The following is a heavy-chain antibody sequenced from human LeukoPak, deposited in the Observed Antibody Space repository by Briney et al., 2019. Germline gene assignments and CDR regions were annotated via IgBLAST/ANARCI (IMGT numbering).Heavy chain of an antibody. Sequence: SVKVPCKASGGTFSSYAISWVRQAPGQGLEWMGGIIPIFGTANYAQKFQGRVTITADKSTSTAYMELSSLRSEDTAVCYCARSPPYCSGGSCYFYYWGQGTLVTVSS. J-gene: IGHJ4*02. CDR1: GGTFSSYA. V-gene: IGHV1-69*06. D-gene: IGHD2-15*01. CDR3: ARSPPYCSGGSCYFYY. CDR2: IIPIFGTA.